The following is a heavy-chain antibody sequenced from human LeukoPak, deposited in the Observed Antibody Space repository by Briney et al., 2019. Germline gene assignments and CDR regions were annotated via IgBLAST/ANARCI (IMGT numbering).Heavy chain of an antibody. CDR2: IKRKRDGGTT. CDR1: GFTFSDAW. J-gene: IGHJ4*02. Sequence: GGSLRLSCVVSGFTFSDAWMTWVRQAPGEGLEWVGRIKRKRDGGTTDYAAPVKGRFTISRDDSKNTLYLQMNSLKTEDTAVYYCTTDRATPYYYDSSGYYYWGQGTLVTVSS. V-gene: IGHV3-15*01. CDR3: TTDRATPYYYDSSGYYY. D-gene: IGHD3-22*01.